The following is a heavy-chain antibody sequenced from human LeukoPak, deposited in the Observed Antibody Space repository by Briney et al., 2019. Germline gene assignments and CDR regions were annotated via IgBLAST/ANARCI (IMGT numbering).Heavy chain of an antibody. CDR3: AKRHFDYMYNWFDP. J-gene: IGHJ5*02. Sequence: GGSLRLSCAASGLTFSSYVMSWVRQAPGKGLEWVSAISGSGGSTYYADSVKGRFTISRDNSKNTLYLQMNSLRAEDTAVYYCAKRHFDYMYNWFDPWGQGTLVTVSS. CDR2: ISGSGGST. D-gene: IGHD5-12*01. V-gene: IGHV3-23*01. CDR1: GLTFSSYV.